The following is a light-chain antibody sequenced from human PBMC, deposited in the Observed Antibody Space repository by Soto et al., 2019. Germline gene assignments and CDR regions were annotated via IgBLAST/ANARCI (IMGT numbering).Light chain of an antibody. J-gene: IGKJ3*01. CDR2: AAS. CDR1: QTLSINS. V-gene: IGKV3-20*01. Sequence: EIVLTQSPDTLSLSPGERATLFCRASQTLSINSLAWYQQKPGQAPRLLIYAASTRHTGIPDRFNGSGSGTDFALTINRLDPEDFAVYFCQQYDGAPLTFCPGTKVDVK. CDR3: QQYDGAPLT.